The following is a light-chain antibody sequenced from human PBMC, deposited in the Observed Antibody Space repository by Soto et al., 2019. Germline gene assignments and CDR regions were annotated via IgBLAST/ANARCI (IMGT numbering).Light chain of an antibody. Sequence: QSALTQPASVSGSPGQSITISCTGTSSDVGGYNYVSWYQQHPGKAPKFMIYDVSNRPSGVSTRFSGSKSGSTASLTISGLQAEDEADYYCNSYTTSNTRQIVFGTGTRSPS. CDR1: SSDVGGYNY. CDR3: NSYTTSNTRQIV. J-gene: IGLJ1*01. V-gene: IGLV2-14*01. CDR2: DVS.